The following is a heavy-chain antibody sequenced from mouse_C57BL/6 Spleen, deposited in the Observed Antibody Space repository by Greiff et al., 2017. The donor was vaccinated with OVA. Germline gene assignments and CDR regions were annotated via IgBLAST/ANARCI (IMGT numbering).Heavy chain of an antibody. J-gene: IGHJ3*01. Sequence: EVQLQQSGAELVRPGASVKLSCTASGFNIKDDYMHWVKQRPEQGLEWIGWIDPENGDTEYASKFQGKAPITADTSSNTAYLQLSSLTSEDTAVYYCTTFYYGNRFAYWGQGTLVTVSA. V-gene: IGHV14-4*01. D-gene: IGHD2-1*01. CDR2: IDPENGDT. CDR3: TTFYYGNRFAY. CDR1: GFNIKDDY.